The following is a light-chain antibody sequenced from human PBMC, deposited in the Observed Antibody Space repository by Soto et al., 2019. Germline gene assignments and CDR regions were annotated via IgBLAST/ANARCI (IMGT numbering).Light chain of an antibody. V-gene: IGKV1-39*01. CDR3: QQSYNTPLT. CDR2: AAT. J-gene: IGKJ5*01. Sequence: DIQMTQSPSSLSASVXDRXXXXCRASQSISSYLNWYQQKPGKAPNLLIYAATGLQSGVPSRFSGSGSGTDFTLTISSLQPEDFATYFCQQSYNTPLTFGQGTRLEIK. CDR1: QSISSY.